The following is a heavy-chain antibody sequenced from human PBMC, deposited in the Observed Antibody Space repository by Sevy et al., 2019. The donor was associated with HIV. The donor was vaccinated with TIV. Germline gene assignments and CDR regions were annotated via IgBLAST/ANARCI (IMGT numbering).Heavy chain of an antibody. D-gene: IGHD3-22*01. CDR3: ARDRYYDASGYYYYYYGMDV. CDR2: IDSGGST. CDR1: GFTVSGNY. V-gene: IGHV3-66*01. J-gene: IGHJ6*02. Sequence: GSLRLSCEASGFTVSGNYMAWVRLAPGKGLEWVSLIDSGGSTYYADSVKGRFTISRDNGKNTFYLQMNPLRAEETAVYFCARDRYYDASGYYYYYYGMDVWGQGTTVTVSS.